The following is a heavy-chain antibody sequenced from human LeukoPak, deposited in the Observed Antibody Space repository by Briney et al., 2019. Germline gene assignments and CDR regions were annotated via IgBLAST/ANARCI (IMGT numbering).Heavy chain of an antibody. CDR2: IYYSGST. V-gene: IGHV4-39*01. CDR3: ARQSYNPDAFDI. Sequence: SETLSLTCTVSGGSISSNNYYWGWIRQPPGKGLEWIGNIYYSGSTYYNPSPKSRVTISVDTSKNQFSLKLSSVTAADTAVYYCARQSYNPDAFDIWGQGTMVTVSS. D-gene: IGHD1-14*01. J-gene: IGHJ3*02. CDR1: GGSISSNNYY.